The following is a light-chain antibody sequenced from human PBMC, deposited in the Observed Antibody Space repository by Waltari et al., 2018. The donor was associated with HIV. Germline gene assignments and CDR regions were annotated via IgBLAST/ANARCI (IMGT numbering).Light chain of an antibody. Sequence: QSVLTQPPSVSGAPGQRVTLSCTGSSSHIGAGYNVHWYQQLPGTAPKLLVYGDNNRPSGVLDRFSGAKSGTSAALAITGLQAEDEADYYCQSYDSSLSGLVFATGTKVTVL. V-gene: IGLV1-40*01. J-gene: IGLJ1*01. CDR3: QSYDSSLSGLV. CDR1: SSHIGAGYN. CDR2: GDN.